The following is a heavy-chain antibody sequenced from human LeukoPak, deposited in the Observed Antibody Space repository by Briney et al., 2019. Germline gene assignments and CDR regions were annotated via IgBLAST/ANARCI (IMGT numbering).Heavy chain of an antibody. J-gene: IGHJ4*02. D-gene: IGHD1-26*01. CDR1: GFTLSSFG. CDR2: ISDDGSNT. CDR3: AKQKVGGTVIRYFDY. Sequence: GRSLRLSCTASGFTLSSFGMHWVRQAPGKGLEWVAVISDDGSNTYYADSVKGRFTISRDNSKNTLYLQLNSLRVEDTAVYYCAKQKVGGTVIRYFDYWGQGTLATVSS. V-gene: IGHV3-30*18.